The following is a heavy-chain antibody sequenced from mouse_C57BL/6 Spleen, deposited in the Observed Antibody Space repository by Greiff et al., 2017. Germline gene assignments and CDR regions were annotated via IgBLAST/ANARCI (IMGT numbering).Heavy chain of an antibody. CDR1: GYTFTSYW. CDR3: ARMGGWDGFAY. D-gene: IGHD4-1*01. CDR2: IDPKSGGT. Sequence: VQLQQPGAELVKPGASVKLSCKASGYTFTSYWMHWVKQRPGRGLEWIGRIDPKSGGTKYNEKFKSKATLTVDKPSSTAYMQLSSLTSEDSAVYYCARMGGWDGFAYWGQGTLVTVSA. J-gene: IGHJ3*01. V-gene: IGHV1-72*01.